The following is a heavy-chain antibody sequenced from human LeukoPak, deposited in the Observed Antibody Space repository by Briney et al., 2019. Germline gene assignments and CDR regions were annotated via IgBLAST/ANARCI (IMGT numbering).Heavy chain of an antibody. CDR2: ISRSSSSI. CDR3: VRTVYYGSGSSRDDY. D-gene: IGHD3-10*01. CDR1: GFTFSDYN. Sequence: GGSLRLSCSASGFTFSDYNMNWVRQAPGKGLEWVSYISRSSSSIHYADSVKGRFTISRDNAGHSLYLQMNSLRVEDTAVYYCVRTVYYGSGSSRDDYWAQGTLVTVSS. V-gene: IGHV3-21*01. J-gene: IGHJ4*02.